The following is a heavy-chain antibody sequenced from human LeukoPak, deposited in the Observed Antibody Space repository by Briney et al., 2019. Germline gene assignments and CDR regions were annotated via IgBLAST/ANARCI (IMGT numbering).Heavy chain of an antibody. Sequence: ASVKVSCKASGYNFIIYGITWVRQAPGQGLEWMGWISAYNGNSNYAENLQGRVTMTTDTSTNTAYLELRSLRSDDTAVYYCARDGKGRYDFRENDYWGQGTLVTVSS. CDR2: ISAYNGNS. CDR3: ARDGKGRYDFRENDY. CDR1: GYNFIIYG. V-gene: IGHV1-18*01. J-gene: IGHJ4*02. D-gene: IGHD3-3*01.